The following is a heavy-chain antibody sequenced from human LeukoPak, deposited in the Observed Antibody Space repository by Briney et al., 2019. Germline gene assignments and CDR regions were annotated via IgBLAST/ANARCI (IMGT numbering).Heavy chain of an antibody. CDR2: ISSSSSTI. Sequence: GGSLRLSCEASGFTFSSYSMNWVRQAPGKGLEWVSYISSSSSTIYYADSVKGRFTISRDNAKNSLYLQMNSLRAEDTAVYYCAGVESSSGYYYFDYWGQGTLVTVSS. D-gene: IGHD3-22*01. V-gene: IGHV3-48*04. CDR3: AGVESSSGYYYFDY. CDR1: GFTFSSYS. J-gene: IGHJ4*02.